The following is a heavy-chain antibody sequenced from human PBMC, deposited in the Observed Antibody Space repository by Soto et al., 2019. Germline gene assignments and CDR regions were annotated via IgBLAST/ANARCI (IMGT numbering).Heavy chain of an antibody. V-gene: IGHV1-69*13. J-gene: IGHJ4*02. CDR3: AREVAHSYDSSGYYDY. CDR1: GGTFSSYA. CDR2: IIPIFGTA. Sequence: ASVKVSCKASGGTFSSYAISWVRQAPGQGLEWMGGIIPIFGTANYAQKFQGRVTITADESTSTAYMELSSLRSEDTAVYYCAREVAHSYDSSGYYDYWRQGTLVTVSS. D-gene: IGHD3-22*01.